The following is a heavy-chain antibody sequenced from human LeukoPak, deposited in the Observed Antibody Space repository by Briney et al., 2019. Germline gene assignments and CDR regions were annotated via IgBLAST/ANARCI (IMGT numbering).Heavy chain of an antibody. Sequence: GGSLRLSCAASGFTFDDYAMHWVRHGAGKGLEWVSPISGDGDITYNADSVKGRFTISRDNSKNSLYLQMNSLRTEDTALYYCAKGGNFGGNSRLNYWGQGTLVTVSS. CDR3: AKGGNFGGNSRLNY. CDR1: GFTFDDYA. D-gene: IGHD4-23*01. CDR2: ISGDGDIT. J-gene: IGHJ4*02. V-gene: IGHV3-43*02.